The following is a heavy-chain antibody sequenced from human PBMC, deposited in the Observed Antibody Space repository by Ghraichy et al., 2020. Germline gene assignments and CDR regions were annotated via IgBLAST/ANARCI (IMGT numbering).Heavy chain of an antibody. Sequence: SQTLSLTCTVSGGSISSSSYYWGWIRQPPGKGLEWIGSIYYSGSTYYNPSLKSRVTISVDTSKNQFSLKLSSVTAADTAVYYCARRSWIAAPFDYWGQGTLVTVSS. V-gene: IGHV4-39*01. D-gene: IGHD6-13*01. CDR2: IYYSGST. CDR3: ARRSWIAAPFDY. CDR1: GGSISSSSYY. J-gene: IGHJ4*02.